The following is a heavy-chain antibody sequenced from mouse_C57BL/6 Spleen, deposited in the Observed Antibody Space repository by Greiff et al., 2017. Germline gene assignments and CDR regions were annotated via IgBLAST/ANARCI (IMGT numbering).Heavy chain of an antibody. CDR1: GYSFTGYY. Sequence: VQLKESGPELVKPGASVKISCKASGYSFTGYYMNWVKQSPEKSLEWIGEINPSTGGTTYNQKFKAKATLTVDKSSSTAYMQLKSLTSEDSAVYYCARSQLFFDYWGQGTTLTVSS. D-gene: IGHD4-1*02. V-gene: IGHV1-42*01. CDR3: ARSQLFFDY. CDR2: INPSTGGT. J-gene: IGHJ2*01.